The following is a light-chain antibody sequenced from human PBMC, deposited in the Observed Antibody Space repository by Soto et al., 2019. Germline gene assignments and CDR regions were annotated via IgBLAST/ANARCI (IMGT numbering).Light chain of an antibody. CDR2: EVS. J-gene: IGLJ2*01. V-gene: IGLV2-14*01. CDR1: SSDFGGYKY. CDR3: SSYTNNIFGGV. Sequence: QSALTQPASVSGSPGQSITISCTGTSSDFGGYKYVSWYQQHPGKAPKLIIYEVSNRPSGVSSRFSGSKSGNAASLTISGLQAEDEADYYCSSYTNNIFGGVFGGGTKLTVL.